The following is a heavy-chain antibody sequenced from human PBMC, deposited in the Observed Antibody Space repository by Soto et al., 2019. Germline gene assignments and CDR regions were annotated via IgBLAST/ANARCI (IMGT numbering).Heavy chain of an antibody. V-gene: IGHV4-30-4*01. CDR1: GGSFSAYY. D-gene: IGHD2-15*01. Sequence: SETLSLTCAVYGGSFSAYYWSWIRQPPGKGLEWIGFISYSGSAYYNPSLKSRVTISVDTSKNQFSLNLSFVTAADTAVYYCATMGTPATGLYYFDYWGQGTLVTVSS. J-gene: IGHJ4*02. CDR2: ISYSGSA. CDR3: ATMGTPATGLYYFDY.